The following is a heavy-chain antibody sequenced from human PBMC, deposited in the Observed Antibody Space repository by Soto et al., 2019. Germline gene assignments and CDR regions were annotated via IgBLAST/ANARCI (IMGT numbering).Heavy chain of an antibody. V-gene: IGHV3-30-3*01. CDR1: GFTFSSYA. J-gene: IGHJ6*02. CDR2: ISYDGSNK. CDR3: AKVVPLAVTVYYGMDV. D-gene: IGHD2-21*02. Sequence: GGSLRLSCAASGFTFSSYAMHWVRQAPGKGLEWVAVISYDGSNKYYADSVKGRFTISRDNSKNTLYLQMNSLRAEDTAVYYCAKVVPLAVTVYYGMDVWGQATTVTVPS.